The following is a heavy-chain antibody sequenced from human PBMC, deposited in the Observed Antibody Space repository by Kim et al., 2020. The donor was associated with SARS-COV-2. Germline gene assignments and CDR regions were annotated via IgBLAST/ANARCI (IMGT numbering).Heavy chain of an antibody. V-gene: IGHV4-34*13. J-gene: IGHJ4*02. D-gene: IGHD3-10*01. CDR3: ARGLGFGELNYFDY. Sequence: PSLKGRVTISVATSKNQFSLRLSSVTAADTAVYYCARGLGFGELNYFDYWGQGTLVTVSS.